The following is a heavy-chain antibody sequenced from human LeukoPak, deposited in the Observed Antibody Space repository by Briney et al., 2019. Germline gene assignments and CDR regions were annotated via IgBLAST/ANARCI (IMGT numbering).Heavy chain of an antibody. CDR3: ARETVAYDSSGYYPLHY. CDR1: GFTVSSNY. J-gene: IGHJ4*02. Sequence: GESLRLSCAASGFTVSSNYMSWVRQAPGKGLEGVSVIYSGGSTYYADSVKGRFTISRDNSKNTLYLQMNSLRAEDTAVYYCARETVAYDSSGYYPLHYWGQGTLVTVSS. D-gene: IGHD3-22*01. V-gene: IGHV3-53*01. CDR2: IYSGGST.